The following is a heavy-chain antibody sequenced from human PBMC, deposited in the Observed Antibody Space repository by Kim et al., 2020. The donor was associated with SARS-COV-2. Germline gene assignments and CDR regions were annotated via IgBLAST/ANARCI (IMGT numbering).Heavy chain of an antibody. Sequence: GGSLRLSCVASGFTFNTYWMTWVRQAPGKGLEWVANIKRDGSVIHYVDSVEGRFTISRDNPRNSLYLQMNSLRVEDTAVYFCARDISSVDGRVWYDILDIWWQGSTVTVSS. CDR3: ARDISSVDGRVWYDILDI. V-gene: IGHV3-7*03. J-gene: IGHJ3*02. CDR1: GFTFNTYW. CDR2: IKRDGSVI. D-gene: IGHD6-19*01.